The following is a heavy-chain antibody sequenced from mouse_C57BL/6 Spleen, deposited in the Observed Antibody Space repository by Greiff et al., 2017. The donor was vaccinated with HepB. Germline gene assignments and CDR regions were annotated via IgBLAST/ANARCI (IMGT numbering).Heavy chain of an antibody. V-gene: IGHV5-17*01. CDR1: GFTFSDYG. D-gene: IGHD1-1*01. J-gene: IGHJ3*01. Sequence: EVQVVESGGGLVKPGGSLKLSCAASGFTFSDYGMHWVSQAPEKGLEWVAYISSGSSTIYYADTVTGRFTISRDNAKNTLFLQMTSLRSEDTAMYYCARTATVVPVAYWGQGTLVTVSA. CDR2: ISSGSSTI. CDR3: ARTATVVPVAY.